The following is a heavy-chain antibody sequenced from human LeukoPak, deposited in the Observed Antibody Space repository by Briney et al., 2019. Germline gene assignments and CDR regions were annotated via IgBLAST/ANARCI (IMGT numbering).Heavy chain of an antibody. J-gene: IGHJ4*02. D-gene: IGHD3-22*01. V-gene: IGHV4-39*01. CDR2: VSYSGST. CDR3: ATHFPHYDSGTYFDR. CDR1: VTSISDTSYY. Sequence: SETLSLTCTVSVTSISDTSYYWGWIRQPPGKGLEWVGSVSYSGSTSYNPSLKSRVTIPVDTSKNQFYLKLSSVTAADTAVYYCATHFPHYDSGTYFDRWGQGTLVAVSS.